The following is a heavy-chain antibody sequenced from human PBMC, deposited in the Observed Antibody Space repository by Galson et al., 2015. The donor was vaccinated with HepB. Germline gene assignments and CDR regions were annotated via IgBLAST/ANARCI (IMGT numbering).Heavy chain of an antibody. CDR3: ARGEYYYDSSGYYRRHFYYYMDV. V-gene: IGHV6-1*01. Sequence: CAISGDSVSSSSAAWNWIRQSPSRGLEWLGRTYYRSKWYTDYAISVKGRITIKSDTSKNQFSLQLNSVTPEDTAVYYCARGEYYYDSSGYYRRHFYYYMDVWGKGTTVTVSS. J-gene: IGHJ6*03. CDR2: TYYRSKWYT. D-gene: IGHD3-22*01. CDR1: GDSVSSSSAA.